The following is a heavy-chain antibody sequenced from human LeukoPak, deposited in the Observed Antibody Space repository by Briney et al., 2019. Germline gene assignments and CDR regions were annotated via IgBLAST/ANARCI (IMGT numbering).Heavy chain of an antibody. V-gene: IGHV5-51*01. Sequence: GESLKISCQGSGYTFTNYWIAWVRQIPGKGLEWMGIFYPGDSDTRYSPSFQGQVSISADKSINTAYLQWGSLKASDTAMYYCARRGFCSGGSCFSAPFDLWGQGTLLTVSS. CDR1: GYTFTNYW. D-gene: IGHD2-15*01. J-gene: IGHJ4*02. CDR3: ARRGFCSGGSCFSAPFDL. CDR2: FYPGDSDT.